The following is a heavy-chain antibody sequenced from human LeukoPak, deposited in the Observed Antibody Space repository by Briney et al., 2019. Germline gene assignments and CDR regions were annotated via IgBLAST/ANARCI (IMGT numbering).Heavy chain of an antibody. D-gene: IGHD3-10*01. CDR2: INHSGST. CDR1: GGSFSGYY. CDR3: ARLRTGTSFGELLSRINWFDP. Sequence: PSETLSLTCAVYGGSFSGYYWSWIRQPPGKGLEWIGEINHSGSTNYNPSLKSRVTISVDTSKNQFSLKLSSVTAADTAVYYCARLRTGTSFGELLSRINWFDPWGQGTLVTVSS. V-gene: IGHV4-34*01. J-gene: IGHJ5*02.